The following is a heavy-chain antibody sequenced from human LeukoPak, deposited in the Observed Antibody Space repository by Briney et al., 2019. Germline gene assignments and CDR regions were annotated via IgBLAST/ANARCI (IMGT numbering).Heavy chain of an antibody. CDR3: AKVAGYCSSTSCRGYHYGMDV. J-gene: IGHJ6*04. D-gene: IGHD2-2*01. V-gene: IGHV3-30*18. CDR1: GFTFSSYG. Sequence: GRSLRLSCAASGFTFSSYGMHWVRQAPGKGLEWVAVISYDGSNKYYADSVKGRFTISRDNSKNTLYLQMNSLRAEDTAVYYCAKVAGYCSSTSCRGYHYGMDVWGKGTTVTVSS. CDR2: ISYDGSNK.